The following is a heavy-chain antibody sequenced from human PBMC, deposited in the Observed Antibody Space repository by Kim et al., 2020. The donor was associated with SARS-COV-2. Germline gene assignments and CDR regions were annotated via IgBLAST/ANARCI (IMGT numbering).Heavy chain of an antibody. J-gene: IGHJ4*02. D-gene: IGHD3-9*01. Sequence: SETLSLTCTVSGGSISSYYWSWIRQPPGKGLEWIGYIYYSGSTNYNPSLKSRVTISVDTSKNQFSLKLSSVTAADTAVYYCARALRYFDWLSYFDYWGQGTLVTVSS. CDR1: GGSISSYY. CDR2: IYYSGST. CDR3: ARALRYFDWLSYFDY. V-gene: IGHV4-59*01.